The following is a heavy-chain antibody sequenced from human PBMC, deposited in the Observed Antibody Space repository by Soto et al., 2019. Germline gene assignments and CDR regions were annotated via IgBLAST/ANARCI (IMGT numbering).Heavy chain of an antibody. CDR2: IIPIFGTA. Sequence: SVKVSCKASAGTFSSYAISWVRQAPGQGLEWMGGIIPIFGTANYAQKFQGRVTITADESTSTAYMELSSLRSEDTAVYYCARAYDSRSYFDYWGEGTLITVS. CDR3: ARAYDSRSYFDY. V-gene: IGHV1-69*13. CDR1: AGTFSSYA. J-gene: IGHJ4*02. D-gene: IGHD3-22*01.